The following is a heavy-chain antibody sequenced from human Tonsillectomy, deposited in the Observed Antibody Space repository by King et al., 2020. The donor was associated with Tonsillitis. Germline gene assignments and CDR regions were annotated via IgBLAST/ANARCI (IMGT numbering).Heavy chain of an antibody. D-gene: IGHD3-10*01. CDR1: GFTFSDYY. Sequence: VQLVESGGGLVKPGGSLRLSCAASGFTFSDYYMNWIRQAPGKGLEWVSYISSSGSTIYYADSVKGRFTISRDNPKNSLYLQTNSLRAEDTAVYYCAKNTAGSRVNWFDPWGQGTLVTVSS. CDR3: AKNTAGSRVNWFDP. V-gene: IGHV3-11*01. J-gene: IGHJ5*02. CDR2: ISSSGSTI.